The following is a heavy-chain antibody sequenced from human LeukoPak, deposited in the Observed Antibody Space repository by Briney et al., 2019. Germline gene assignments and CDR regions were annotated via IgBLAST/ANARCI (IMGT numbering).Heavy chain of an antibody. Sequence: ASVKVSCKASGYTFTGYYMHWVRQAPGQGLEWMGWINPNSGGTNYAQKFQGRVTMTRDTSISTAYMELSRLRSDDTAVYYCARGTGVLRYFDWFRMDSYYFDYWGQGTLVTVSS. V-gene: IGHV1-2*02. CDR2: INPNSGGT. CDR1: GYTFTGYY. D-gene: IGHD3-9*01. CDR3: ARGTGVLRYFDWFRMDSYYFDY. J-gene: IGHJ4*02.